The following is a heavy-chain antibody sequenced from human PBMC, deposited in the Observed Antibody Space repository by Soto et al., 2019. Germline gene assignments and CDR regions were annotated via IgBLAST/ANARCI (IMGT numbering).Heavy chain of an antibody. D-gene: IGHD6-6*01. Sequence: QVQLVESGGGVVQPGRSLRLSCAASGFTFSSYGMHWVRQAPGKGLEWVAVIWYDGSNKYYADSVKGRFTISRDNSKNTLYLQMDSLRADDTAVYYCARGGSSSSVSYYYYYYGMDVWGQGTTVTVSS. J-gene: IGHJ6*02. V-gene: IGHV3-33*01. CDR1: GFTFSSYG. CDR3: ARGGSSSSVSYYYYYYGMDV. CDR2: IWYDGSNK.